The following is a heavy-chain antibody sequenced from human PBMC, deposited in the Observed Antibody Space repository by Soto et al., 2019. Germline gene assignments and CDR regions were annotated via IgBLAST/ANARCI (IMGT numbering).Heavy chain of an antibody. CDR2: ISSSSSYI. V-gene: IGHV3-21*01. J-gene: IGHJ6*02. CDR3: ARASYGRGYYTSYYYGMDV. Sequence: PGGSLRLSCAASGFTFSSYSMNWVRQAPGKGLEWVSSISSSSSYIYYADSVKGRFTISRDNAKNSLYLQMNSLRAEDTAVYYCARASYGRGYYTSYYYGMDVWGQGTTVTVSS. D-gene: IGHD3-3*01. CDR1: GFTFSSYS.